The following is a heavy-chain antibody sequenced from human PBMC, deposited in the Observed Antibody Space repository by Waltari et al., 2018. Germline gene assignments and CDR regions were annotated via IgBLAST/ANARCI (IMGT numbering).Heavy chain of an antibody. J-gene: IGHJ3*02. V-gene: IGHV4-39*01. CDR2: IYYSGRT. CDR3: ARRSHHVDI. CDR1: GGSISSSRYY. Sequence: QLQLQESGPGLVKPSETLSLTCTVSGGSISSSRYYWGWIRQPPGKGLEWIGSIYYSGRTYYNPSLKSRVTISVDTSKNQFSLKLSSVTAADTAVYYCARRSHHVDIWGQGAMVTVSS.